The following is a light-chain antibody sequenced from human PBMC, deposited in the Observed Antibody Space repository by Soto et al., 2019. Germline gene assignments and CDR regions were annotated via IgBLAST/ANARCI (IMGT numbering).Light chain of an antibody. CDR1: SSDVGGYNY. CDR2: DVS. V-gene: IGLV2-14*01. Sequence: QSAMTQPASVSGSPGQSITISCTGTSSDVGGYNYVSWYQQHPGKAPKLMIYDVSNRPSGVSNRFSGSKSVNTASLTISGLQAEDESDYYCSSYTSSSPHKVFGGGTNLTVL. J-gene: IGLJ2*01. CDR3: SSYTSSSPHKV.